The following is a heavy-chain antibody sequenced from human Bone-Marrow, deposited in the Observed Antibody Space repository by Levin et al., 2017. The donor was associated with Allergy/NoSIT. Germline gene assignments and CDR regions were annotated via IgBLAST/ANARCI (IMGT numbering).Heavy chain of an antibody. CDR1: GGSISSGDYY. V-gene: IGHV4-30-4*01. CDR3: ARTNPRRDRAVDY. J-gene: IGHJ4*02. Sequence: ASETLSLTCTVSGGSISSGDYYWSWIRQPPGKGLEWIGYIYYSGSTYYNPSLKSRVTISVDTSKNQFSLKLSSVTAADTAVYYCARTNPRRDRAVDYWGQGTLVTVSS. CDR2: IYYSGST. D-gene: IGHD2-21*01.